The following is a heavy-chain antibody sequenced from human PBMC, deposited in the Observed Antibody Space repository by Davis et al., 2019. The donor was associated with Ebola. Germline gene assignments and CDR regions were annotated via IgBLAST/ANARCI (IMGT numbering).Heavy chain of an antibody. V-gene: IGHV5-51*01. CDR2: IYPGDSET. Sequence: GESLKISCKGSGYSFTSYWIAWVRQVPGKGLEWMGSIYPGDSETRYSPSFQGQATISADKSISTAYLRWSSLKASDTAMYYCARQESLYGSIDYWGQGTLVTVSS. J-gene: IGHJ4*02. CDR3: ARQESLYGSIDY. CDR1: GYSFTSYW. D-gene: IGHD6-13*01.